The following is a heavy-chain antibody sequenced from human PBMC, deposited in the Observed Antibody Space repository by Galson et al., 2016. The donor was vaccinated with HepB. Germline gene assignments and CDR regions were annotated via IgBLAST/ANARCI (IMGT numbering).Heavy chain of an antibody. CDR2: IRGDRIVS. CDR3: SREMTGSYFD. V-gene: IGHV3-7*01. J-gene: IGHJ4*02. Sequence: SLRLSCAASGFTFNAHWMNWVRQAPGTGLEWVANIRGDRIVSYYAESVRGRFTISRVNAKNSLYLQMNGARVDETAVYHCSREMTGSYFDWGQGTLVTVSS. D-gene: IGHD3-10*01. CDR1: GFTFNAHW.